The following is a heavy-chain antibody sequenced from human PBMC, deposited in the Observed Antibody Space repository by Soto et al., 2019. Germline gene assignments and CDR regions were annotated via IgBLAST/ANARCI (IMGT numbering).Heavy chain of an antibody. D-gene: IGHD2-15*01. V-gene: IGHV3-23*01. CDR1: GFTFSSYA. Sequence: EVQLLESGGRLLQPGGSLRLSCAASGFTFSSYAMSWVRQAPGKGLEWVSGISGSGGRTYYADSVKGRFTISRDNSKNTLYLQMNSLRAEDMAVYYCGEDKHSHSLNWFDPLGQGTLVAVSS. CDR3: GEDKHSHSLNWFDP. CDR2: ISGSGGRT. J-gene: IGHJ5*02.